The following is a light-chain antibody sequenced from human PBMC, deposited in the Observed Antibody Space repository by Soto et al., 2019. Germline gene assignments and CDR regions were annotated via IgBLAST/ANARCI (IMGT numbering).Light chain of an antibody. V-gene: IGKV3-11*01. CDR2: EAS. Sequence: EIVLTQSPATLSLSPGERATLSCRASQSVSSYLAWYQQKPGQAPRLLIFEASKRATGIPARFSGSGSGTDFTLTITSLEPEDFAVYYCQQRSNWLTFGGGTKVQIK. CDR3: QQRSNWLT. J-gene: IGKJ4*01. CDR1: QSVSSY.